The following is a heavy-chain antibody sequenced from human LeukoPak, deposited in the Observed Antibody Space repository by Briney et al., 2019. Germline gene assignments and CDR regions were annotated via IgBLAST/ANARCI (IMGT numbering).Heavy chain of an antibody. J-gene: IGHJ4*02. Sequence: GGSLRLSCAASGFNVSSKYMSWVRQAPGKGLEWVSVIYNGGSANYADSVKGRFTISRDNSKNKVYLQMNSLRVEETAVYYCAREASYSGSWWYFDHWGQGTLVTVSS. CDR1: GFNVSSKY. V-gene: IGHV3-66*01. CDR2: IYNGGSA. D-gene: IGHD6-13*01. CDR3: AREASYSGSWWYFDH.